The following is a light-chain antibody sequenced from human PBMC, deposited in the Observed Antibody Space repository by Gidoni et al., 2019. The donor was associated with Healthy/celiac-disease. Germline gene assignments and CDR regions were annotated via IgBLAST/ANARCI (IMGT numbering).Light chain of an antibody. CDR1: QSRLHSNGYNY. J-gene: IGKJ1*01. CDR2: LGS. CDR3: MQALQNWT. Sequence: DIVMTQSPLSMPVTPGEPASISCRSSQSRLHSNGYNYLDWYLQKPGQSPQLLIYLGSNRASGVPDRCSGSGSGTDFTLKISRVEAEDVGVYYCMQALQNWTFGQGTKVEIK. V-gene: IGKV2-28*01.